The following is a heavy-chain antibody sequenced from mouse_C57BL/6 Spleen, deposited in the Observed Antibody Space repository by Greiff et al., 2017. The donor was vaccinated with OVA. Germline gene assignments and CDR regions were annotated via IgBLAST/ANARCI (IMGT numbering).Heavy chain of an antibody. CDR1: GIDFSRYW. D-gene: IGHD1-1*01. CDR2: INPDSSTI. Sequence: EVKLQESGGGLVQPGGSLKLSCAASGIDFSRYWMSWVRRAPGKGLEWIGEINPDSSTIKYAPSIKDKFIISRDNAKNTLYLQMSKVRSEDTALYYCANLYYYGSNYAMDYWGQGTSVTVSS. CDR3: ANLYYYGSNYAMDY. J-gene: IGHJ4*01. V-gene: IGHV4-1*01.